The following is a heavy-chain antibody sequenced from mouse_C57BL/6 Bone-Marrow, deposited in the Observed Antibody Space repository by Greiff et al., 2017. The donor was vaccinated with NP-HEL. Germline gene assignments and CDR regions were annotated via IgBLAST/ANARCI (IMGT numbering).Heavy chain of an antibody. CDR3: TRRGVVRGNYFDY. D-gene: IGHD1-1*01. Sequence: DVKLQESGGGLVQPGGSMKLSCAASGFTFSDAWMDWVRQSPEKGLEWVAEIRNKANNHATYYAESVKGRFTISRYASKSSVYLQMYSLRAEDTGIYYCTRRGVVRGNYFDYWGQGTTLTVSS. V-gene: IGHV6-6*01. J-gene: IGHJ2*01. CDR1: GFTFSDAW. CDR2: IRNKANNHAT.